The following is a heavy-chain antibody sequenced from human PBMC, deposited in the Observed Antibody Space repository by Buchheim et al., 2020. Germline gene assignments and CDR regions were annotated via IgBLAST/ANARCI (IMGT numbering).Heavy chain of an antibody. CDR2: ISYDGSNK. Sequence: QVQLVESGGGVVQPGRSLRLSCAASGFTFSSYAMHWVRQAPGKGLEWVAVISYDGSNKYYADSVKGRFTISRDNSKNTLYLQMNSLRAEDTAVYYCASCVVVVAAIDYCGERTL. D-gene: IGHD2-15*01. V-gene: IGHV3-30*04. CDR1: GFTFSSYA. CDR3: ASCVVVVAAIDY. J-gene: IGHJ4*02.